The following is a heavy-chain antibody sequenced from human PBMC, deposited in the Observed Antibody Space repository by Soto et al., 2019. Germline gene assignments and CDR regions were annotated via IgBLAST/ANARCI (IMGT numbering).Heavy chain of an antibody. V-gene: IGHV1-46*03. CDR3: ARAPLYDSSGYQFDY. CDR1: GYSFTTYY. Sequence: ASVKVSCKASGYSFTTYYIHWVRQAPGQGLEWMGIINPSGGSTSYAQKFQGRVTMTRDTSTSTVYMELSSLRSEDTAVYYCARAPLYDSSGYQFDYWGQGTLVTVSS. D-gene: IGHD3-22*01. J-gene: IGHJ4*02. CDR2: INPSGGST.